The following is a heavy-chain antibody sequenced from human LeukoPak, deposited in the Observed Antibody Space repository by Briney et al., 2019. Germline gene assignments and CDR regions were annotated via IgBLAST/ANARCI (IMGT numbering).Heavy chain of an antibody. Sequence: ASVKVSCKASGYTFTSYAMHWVRQAPGQGLEWMGWINPNSGGTNYAQKFQGRVTMTRDTSISTAYMELSRLRSDDTAVYYCARGQRITIFGVVIDDAFDIWGQGTMVTVSS. CDR1: GYTFTSYA. V-gene: IGHV1-2*02. CDR3: ARGQRITIFGVVIDDAFDI. D-gene: IGHD3-3*01. CDR2: INPNSGGT. J-gene: IGHJ3*02.